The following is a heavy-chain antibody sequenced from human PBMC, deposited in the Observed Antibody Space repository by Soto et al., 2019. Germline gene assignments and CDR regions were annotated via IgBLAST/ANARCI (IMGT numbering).Heavy chain of an antibody. CDR1: GFTFSSYG. Sequence: QVQLVESGGGVVQPGRSLRLSCAASGFTFSSYGMHWVRQAPGKGLEWVAVIWYDGSNKYYADSVKGRFTISRDNSKNTLYLQMHSLRAEDTAVYYCARDGSDLGYCSSTSCYEDYWGQGTLVTVSS. CDR3: ARDGSDLGYCSSTSCYEDY. J-gene: IGHJ4*02. D-gene: IGHD2-2*01. V-gene: IGHV3-33*01. CDR2: IWYDGSNK.